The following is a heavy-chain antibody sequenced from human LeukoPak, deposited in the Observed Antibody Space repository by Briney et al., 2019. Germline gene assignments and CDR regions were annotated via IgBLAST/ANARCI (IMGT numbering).Heavy chain of an antibody. CDR1: GFTFSTYG. J-gene: IGHJ3*02. D-gene: IGHD6-25*01. Sequence: PGRSLRLSCVASGFTFSTYGVHWVRQAPGKGLEWVAVIWNDGSNKYYGDSVKGRFTISRDNSKNTLYLQMNSLRAEDTAVYYCARDSGHAFDMWGQGTMVTVSS. V-gene: IGHV3-33*01. CDR3: ARDSGHAFDM. CDR2: IWNDGSNK.